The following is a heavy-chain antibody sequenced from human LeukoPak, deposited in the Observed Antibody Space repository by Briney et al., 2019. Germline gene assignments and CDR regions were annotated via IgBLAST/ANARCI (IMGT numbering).Heavy chain of an antibody. V-gene: IGHV4-39*07. CDR3: ARMVQSTDSSGFYLPEYFQH. D-gene: IGHD3-22*01. CDR2: IYHSGST. Sequence: PSETLSLTCTVSGGSIGRSSYYWGWIRQPPGKGLEWIGNIYHSGSTYYNPSLKSRVTISVDTSKNQFSLKLTSVTAADTAVYYCARMVQSTDSSGFYLPEYFQHWGQGTLVTVSS. J-gene: IGHJ1*01. CDR1: GGSIGRSSYY.